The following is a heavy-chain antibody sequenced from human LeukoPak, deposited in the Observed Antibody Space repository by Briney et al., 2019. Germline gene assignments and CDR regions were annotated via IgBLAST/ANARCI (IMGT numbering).Heavy chain of an antibody. CDR3: ARTIAVADPFDY. V-gene: IGHV6-1*01. CDR2: TYYRSKWYN. CDR1: GDSVSSNSAT. Sequence: SQTLSLTCAISGDSVSSNSATWNWIRQSPSRGLEWLRRTYYRSKWYNDYAVSVKSRITINPDTSKNQFSLQLNSVTPEDTAVYYCARTIAVADPFDYWGQGTLVTVSS. D-gene: IGHD6-19*01. J-gene: IGHJ4*02.